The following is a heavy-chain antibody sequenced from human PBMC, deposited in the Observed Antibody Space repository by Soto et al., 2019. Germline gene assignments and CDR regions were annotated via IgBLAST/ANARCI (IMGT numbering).Heavy chain of an antibody. D-gene: IGHD5-12*01. V-gene: IGHV4-59*08. Sequence: SETLSLTCTVSGGSISNHYCSWIRQPPGKGLEWIGYIYYNGSAYYSPSLKSRVTMSIDTSKNQFSLKLSSVTAADTAVYYCARRRDGYNRPFDYWGQGTLVIVSS. J-gene: IGHJ4*02. CDR2: IYYNGSA. CDR1: GGSISNHY. CDR3: ARRRDGYNRPFDY.